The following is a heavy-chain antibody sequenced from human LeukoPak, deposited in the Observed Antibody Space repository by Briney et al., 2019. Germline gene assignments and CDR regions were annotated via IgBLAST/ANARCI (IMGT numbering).Heavy chain of an antibody. D-gene: IGHD6-13*01. CDR2: IYTSGST. CDR1: GGSISSYY. Sequence: SETLSLTCTVSGGSISSYYWSWIRQPAGKGLEWIGRIYTSGSTNYNPSLKSRVTMSVDTSKNQFSLKLSSVTAADTAVYYFARDNSSWYERGSNWFDPWGQGTLDTVSS. J-gene: IGHJ5*02. V-gene: IGHV4-4*07. CDR3: ARDNSSWYERGSNWFDP.